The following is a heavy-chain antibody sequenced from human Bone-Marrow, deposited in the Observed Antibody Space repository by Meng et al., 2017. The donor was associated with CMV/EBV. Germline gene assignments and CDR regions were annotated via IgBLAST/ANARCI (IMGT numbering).Heavy chain of an antibody. CDR3: AKAGSVPAGY. CDR1: GYTFTGYS. D-gene: IGHD6-19*01. CDR2: INPNSGGT. Sequence: VSCKASGYTFTGYSMHWVRQAPGQGLEWMGWINPNSGGTNYAQKFQGRFTISRDNSKNTLYLQMTSLRAEDTAVYYCAKAGSVPAGYWGQGTLVTVSS. V-gene: IGHV1-2*02. J-gene: IGHJ4*02.